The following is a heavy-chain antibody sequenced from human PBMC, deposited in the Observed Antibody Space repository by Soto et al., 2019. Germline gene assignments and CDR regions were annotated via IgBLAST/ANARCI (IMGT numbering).Heavy chain of an antibody. D-gene: IGHD3-10*01. CDR2: INHSGST. CDR1: GGSSSGPY. J-gene: IGHJ5*02. CDR3: ARGWGFGFDP. Sequence: KTSETLSLTCAVYGGSSSGPYWSWIRQPPGKGLEWIGEINHSGSTNYNPSLKSRVTISVDTSKNQVSLNLNSVTAADTAVYYCARGWGFGFDPWGQGILVTVSS. V-gene: IGHV4-34*01.